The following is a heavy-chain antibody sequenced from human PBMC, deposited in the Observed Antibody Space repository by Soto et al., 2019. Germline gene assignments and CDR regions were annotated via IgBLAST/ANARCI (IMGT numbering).Heavy chain of an antibody. D-gene: IGHD3-3*01. V-gene: IGHV1-69*01. CDR3: ARSPVSTIFGGGYYYHGMDV. CDR2: IIPMCGTP. J-gene: IGHJ6*02. Sequence: QVQLVQSGAEVMKPGSSVKVSCKASGGTFSSYAISWVRQAPGQGLEWMGGIIPMCGTPNYAPKFQGRVAITADESTSTAYMELSTLRSEDTAVYYCARSPVSTIFGGGYYYHGMDVWGQGTTVTVS. CDR1: GGTFSSYA.